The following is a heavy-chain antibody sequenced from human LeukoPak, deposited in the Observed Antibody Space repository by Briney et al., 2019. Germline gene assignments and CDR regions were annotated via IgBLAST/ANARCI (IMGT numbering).Heavy chain of an antibody. CDR2: IRYDGSNK. CDR3: AKDGRYFDWLPQEQFDY. CDR1: GFTFSSYG. V-gene: IGHV3-30*02. D-gene: IGHD3-9*01. J-gene: IGHJ4*02. Sequence: PGGSLRLSCAASGFTFSSYGVHWVRQAPGKGLEWVAFIRYDGSNKYYADSVKRQFTISIDNSKNTLYLKMNSLRAEDTAVYYCAKDGRYFDWLPQEQFDYWGQGTLVTVSS.